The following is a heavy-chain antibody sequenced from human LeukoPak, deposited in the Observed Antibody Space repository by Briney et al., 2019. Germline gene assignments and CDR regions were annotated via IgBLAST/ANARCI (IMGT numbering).Heavy chain of an antibody. CDR3: AELGITMIGGV. V-gene: IGHV3-21*01. D-gene: IGHD3-10*02. Sequence: PGGSLRPSCAASGFTFSSYNMNWVRQAPGKGLEWVSSISSSSNYIYYADSVKGRFTISRDNAKNSLYLQMNSLRAEDTAVYYCAELGITMIGGVWGKGTTVTISS. CDR1: GFTFSSYN. J-gene: IGHJ6*04. CDR2: ISSSSNYI.